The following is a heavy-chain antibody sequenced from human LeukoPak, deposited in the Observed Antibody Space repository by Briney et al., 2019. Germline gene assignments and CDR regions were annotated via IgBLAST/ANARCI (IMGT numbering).Heavy chain of an antibody. Sequence: SETLSLTCAVYGGSFSGYYWSWIRQPPGKGLEWIGEINHSGSTNYNPSLKSRVTISVDTSKNQFSLKLSSVTAADTAVYYCARYAAYYGSGKWFDPWGQGTLVTVSS. CDR1: GGSFSGYY. CDR2: INHSGST. V-gene: IGHV4-34*01. J-gene: IGHJ5*02. D-gene: IGHD3-10*01. CDR3: ARYAAYYGSGKWFDP.